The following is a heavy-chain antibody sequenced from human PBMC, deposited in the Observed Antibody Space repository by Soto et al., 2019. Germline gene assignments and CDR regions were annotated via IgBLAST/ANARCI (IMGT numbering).Heavy chain of an antibody. Sequence: QVQLVESGGGLVKPGGSLRLSSAASGFTFSDYYMTWIRQAPGKGLEWVSYISSSSSYTNYADSVKGRFTISRDNAKSSLYLQMNSLRAEDTAVYYCARDTAGQTTWGGYLDIWGQGTTVTVSS. D-gene: IGHD3-16*01. CDR1: GFTFSDYY. V-gene: IGHV3-11*05. J-gene: IGHJ3*02. CDR2: ISSSSSYT. CDR3: ARDTAGQTTWGGYLDI.